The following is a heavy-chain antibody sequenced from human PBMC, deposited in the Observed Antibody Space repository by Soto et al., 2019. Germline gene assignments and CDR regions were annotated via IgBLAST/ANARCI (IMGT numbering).Heavy chain of an antibody. CDR1: GYSFTDYH. D-gene: IGHD3-16*01. CDR2: INPKSGGT. J-gene: IGHJ6*02. Sequence: GASVKVSCKASGYSFTDYHIHWVRQAPGQELEWLGRINPKSGGTSTAQKLQGWVTMTRDRSISTVYMELTRLRSDDTAVYFCARGHSTDCFYFLCSVYHNHELDVWGQGSTVTVSS. V-gene: IGHV1-2*04. CDR3: ARGHSTDCFYFLCSVYHNHELDV.